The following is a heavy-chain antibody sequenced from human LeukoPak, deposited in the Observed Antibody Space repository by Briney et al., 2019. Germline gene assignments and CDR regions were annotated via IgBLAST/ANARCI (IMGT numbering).Heavy chain of an antibody. CDR1: GYTFTVYG. CDR3: ARAITIFGVVNKFDY. CDR2: ICVYNGNT. J-gene: IGHJ4*02. Sequence: ASVKVSCKASGYTFTVYGISRVRQSPGQGRGWMGWICVYNGNTNYTQKLQGRVTMTTDTSTSTAYMELRSLRSDDTAVYYCARAITIFGVVNKFDYWGQGTLVTVSS. D-gene: IGHD3-3*01. V-gene: IGHV1-18*01.